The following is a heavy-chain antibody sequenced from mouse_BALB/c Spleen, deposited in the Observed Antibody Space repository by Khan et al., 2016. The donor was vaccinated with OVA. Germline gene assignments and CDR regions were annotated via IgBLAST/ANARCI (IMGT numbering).Heavy chain of an antibody. CDR1: GYSFTNYW. Sequence: VQLQQSGTVLARPGASVKMSCKASGYSFTNYWMYWVQQRPGQGLEWIGAIYPGISDTRYNQKFKGKAKLTAVTSASTAYMELSSLTNEDSAVYYCTRSYDSYYFDYWGQGTTLTVSS. D-gene: IGHD2-4*01. CDR2: IYPGISDT. CDR3: TRSYDSYYFDY. V-gene: IGHV1-5*01. J-gene: IGHJ2*01.